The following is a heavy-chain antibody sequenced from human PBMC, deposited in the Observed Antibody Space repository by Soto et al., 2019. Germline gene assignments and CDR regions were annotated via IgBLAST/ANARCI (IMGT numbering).Heavy chain of an antibody. Sequence: EVQLLESGGGLVQPGGSLRLSCAASGFTFSSYAMSWVRQAPGKGLEWVSAISGSGGRTYYADSVKGRFTISRDNSNNTLYLQMNSLRAEDTAVYYCALDYDSSGYYYGFDYWGQGTLVTVSS. CDR2: ISGSGGRT. V-gene: IGHV3-23*01. J-gene: IGHJ4*02. CDR3: ALDYDSSGYYYGFDY. CDR1: GFTFSSYA. D-gene: IGHD3-22*01.